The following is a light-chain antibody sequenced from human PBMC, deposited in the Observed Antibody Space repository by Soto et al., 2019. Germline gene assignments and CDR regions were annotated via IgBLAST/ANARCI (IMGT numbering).Light chain of an antibody. Sequence: IGLTQSPGTLSFSPGERATLTCRARQSVSSSYLAWFQQKPGQAPRLLIYGASSRATGITDRFSGSGSGTDFTLTISRLEPEDFAVYYCQQYGNAPFTFGPGTKVDIK. CDR3: QQYGNAPFT. CDR2: GAS. V-gene: IGKV3-20*01. CDR1: QSVSSSY. J-gene: IGKJ3*01.